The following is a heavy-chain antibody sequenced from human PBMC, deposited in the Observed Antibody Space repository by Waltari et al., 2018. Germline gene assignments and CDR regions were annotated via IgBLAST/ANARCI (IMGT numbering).Heavy chain of an antibody. CDR2: INNSGCT. CDR3: ARGAGPH. CDR1: GGSFSGYY. Sequence: QVQLQQWGAGLLKPSETLSLTCAVYGGSFSGYYWSWIRQPPGKGLEWIGAINNSGCTDYNPALKSRVTIPVDTSKNQFSLKLSSVTAADTAVYYCARGAGPHWGQGTLVTVSS. V-gene: IGHV4-34*01. J-gene: IGHJ4*02.